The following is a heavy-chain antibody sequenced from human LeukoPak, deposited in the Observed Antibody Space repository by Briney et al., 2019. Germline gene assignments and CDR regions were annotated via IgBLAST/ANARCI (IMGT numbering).Heavy chain of an antibody. CDR2: ISISGSTI. CDR1: GCTFTSYK. CDR3: ARDWRWVAAIDY. Sequence: PWESLCLSCAASGCTFTSYKMNWVRLPQRQGKEWDSYISISGSTIYYADSVKGRFTISRDNAKNSLYLQMNSLRAEDTAVYYCARDWRWVAAIDYWGQGTLVTVSS. D-gene: IGHD6-19*01. J-gene: IGHJ4*02. V-gene: IGHV3-48*03.